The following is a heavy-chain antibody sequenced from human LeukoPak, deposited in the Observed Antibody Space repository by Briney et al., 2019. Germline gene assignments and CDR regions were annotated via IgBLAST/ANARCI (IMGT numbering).Heavy chain of an antibody. D-gene: IGHD3-3*01. CDR1: GFTFTKCA. CDR2: ITATGDTA. J-gene: IGHJ6*02. V-gene: IGHV3-23*01. Sequence: PGGSLRLSCVASGFTFTKCAMSWIRQAPGKGLEWVAIITATGDTAYYADSVKGRFTISRDNSRNTVYLQMNSLRAEDTAVYYCAKDLRGPDYDFWSAYGMDVWGQGTTVTVSS. CDR3: AKDLRGPDYDFWSAYGMDV.